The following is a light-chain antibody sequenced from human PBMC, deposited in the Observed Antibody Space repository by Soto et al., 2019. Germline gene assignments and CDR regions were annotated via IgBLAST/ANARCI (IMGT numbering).Light chain of an antibody. CDR1: QVISGW. CDR2: DAS. CDR3: QQYHSFSLT. Sequence: DIQMTQSPSTLSASVGDRVTITCRASQVISGWLAWYQQKPGKAPKVLIYDASNLESGVPSRFSGSGSGTELSLTISSLQPDDFATYYCQQYHSFSLTFGGGTKVEIK. V-gene: IGKV1-5*01. J-gene: IGKJ4*01.